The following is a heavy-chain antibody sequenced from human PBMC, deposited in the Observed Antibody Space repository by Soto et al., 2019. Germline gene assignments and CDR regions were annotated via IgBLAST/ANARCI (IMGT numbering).Heavy chain of an antibody. Sequence: EVQLLESGGVLVQPGGSLRLSCAASGFTFSSYAMSWVRQAPGKGLEWVSAISGSGGSTYYADSVKGRFTISRDNSKNTLYLQMNSLRAEDTAVYYCAKGPPIADTYYYYYYMDVWGKGTTVTVSS. CDR2: ISGSGGST. J-gene: IGHJ6*03. CDR3: AKGPPIADTYYYYYYMDV. D-gene: IGHD6-25*01. V-gene: IGHV3-23*01. CDR1: GFTFSSYA.